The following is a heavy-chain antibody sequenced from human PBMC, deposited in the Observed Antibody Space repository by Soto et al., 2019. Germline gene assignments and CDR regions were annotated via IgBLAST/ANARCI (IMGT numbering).Heavy chain of an antibody. CDR2: VNRGASSL. V-gene: IGHV3-48*02. J-gene: IGHJ5*02. Sequence: GVSLRLSCAASGFSLSDHGVNWVRQAPGKGLEWISSVNRGASSLYYAESVKGRFTMSRDDAKNSVYLQMNSLRDEDTAVYYCARQINWRDGGAWGQGTLVTFSS. D-gene: IGHD3-16*01. CDR3: ARQINWRDGGA. CDR1: GFSLSDHG.